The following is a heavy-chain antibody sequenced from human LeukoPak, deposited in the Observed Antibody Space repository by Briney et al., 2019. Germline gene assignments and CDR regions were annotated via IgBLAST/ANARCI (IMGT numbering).Heavy chain of an antibody. J-gene: IGHJ4*02. V-gene: IGHV3-30*02. D-gene: IGHD3-22*01. CDR3: ARKSTFDSSGYYVH. Sequence: PGGSLRLSCAASGFSFSGYGMHWVRQAPGKGLEWVAFIRYDGSNEYYADSVKGRFTISRDNSKNTLYLQMNSLRAEDTAVYYCARKSTFDSSGYYVHWGQGTLVTVSS. CDR2: IRYDGSNE. CDR1: GFSFSGYG.